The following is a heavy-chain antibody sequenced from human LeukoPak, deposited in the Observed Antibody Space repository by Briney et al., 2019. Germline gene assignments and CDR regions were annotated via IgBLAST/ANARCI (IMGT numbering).Heavy chain of an antibody. Sequence: SETLSLTCAVYGGSFSTYYWGWVRQTPGNGLEWIAEINHSGGTNYNPSLKSRVTVSIDTSKNQFSLKLTSVTAADTGICFCARHGLGRGVYITRQYNYYMDVWGTGTTVTVSS. J-gene: IGHJ6*03. CDR1: GGSFSTYY. V-gene: IGHV4-34*01. CDR2: INHSGGT. CDR3: ARHGLGRGVYITRQYNYYMDV. D-gene: IGHD3-10*01.